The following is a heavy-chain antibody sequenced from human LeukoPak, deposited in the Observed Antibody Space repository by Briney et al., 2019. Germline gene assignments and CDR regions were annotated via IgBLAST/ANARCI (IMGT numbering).Heavy chain of an antibody. J-gene: IGHJ3*02. Sequence: PGGSLRPSCAAPGFTFSNYWMHWVRQAPGKGLEWVSRINTDGSNTRYADSVKGRFTISRDNAKNTLYLQMNSLRADDTAVYFCAFPMTIVTPGSFDIWGQGTMVTVST. CDR3: AFPMTIVTPGSFDI. CDR1: GFTFSNYW. CDR2: INTDGSNT. D-gene: IGHD4-17*01. V-gene: IGHV3-74*01.